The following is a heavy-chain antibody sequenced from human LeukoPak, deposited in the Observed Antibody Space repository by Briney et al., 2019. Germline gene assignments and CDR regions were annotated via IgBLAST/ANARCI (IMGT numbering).Heavy chain of an antibody. CDR2: INHSEST. J-gene: IGHJ4*02. V-gene: IGHV4-34*01. D-gene: IGHD3-10*01. Sequence: SETLSLTCAVYGGSFSGYYWSWIRQPPGKGLEWIGEINHSESTNYNPSLKSRVTISVDTSKNQFSLKLSSVTAADTAVYYCARSPCMSVRGVQSDYWGQGTLVTVSS. CDR3: ARSPCMSVRGVQSDY. CDR1: GGSFSGYY.